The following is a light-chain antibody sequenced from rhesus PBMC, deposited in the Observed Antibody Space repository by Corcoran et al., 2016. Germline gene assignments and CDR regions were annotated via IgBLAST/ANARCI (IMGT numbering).Light chain of an antibody. CDR2: KAS. CDR3: QQYNSAPPLT. CDR1: QSISSW. V-gene: IGKV1-16*01. J-gene: IGKJ4*01. Sequence: DIQMTQSPSSLSASVGEKVTITCQAIQSISSWLAWYQQKPGKAPKPLIYKASSLESGVPTRCSGSCSGTDFTLTISSLQPEDFATYYWQQYNSAPPLTFGGGTKVELK.